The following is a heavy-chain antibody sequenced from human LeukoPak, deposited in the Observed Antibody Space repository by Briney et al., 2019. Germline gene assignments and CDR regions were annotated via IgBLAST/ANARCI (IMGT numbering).Heavy chain of an antibody. CDR2: ISASGST. Sequence: SQTLCLTCTVSRASMSTGSFRWSWIRQPAGKVLEWIGRISASGSTDYNPSLRSRVTISVDTSKNEFSLTVSSVTAADTAVYFCARDAGYSSSYLDYWGLGTLVTVSS. CDR3: ARDAGYSSSYLDY. J-gene: IGHJ4*02. D-gene: IGHD6-13*01. V-gene: IGHV4-61*02. CDR1: RASMSTGSFR.